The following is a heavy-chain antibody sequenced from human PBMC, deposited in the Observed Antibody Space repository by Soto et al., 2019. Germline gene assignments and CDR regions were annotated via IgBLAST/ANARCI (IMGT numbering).Heavy chain of an antibody. CDR1: GFTFSSYA. CDR3: ARDSGSWYFDL. V-gene: IGHV3-30-3*01. J-gene: IGHJ2*01. D-gene: IGHD1-26*01. Sequence: QVQLVESGGGVVQPGRSLRLSCAASGFTFSSYAMHWVRQAPGKGLEWVAVISYDGSNKYYADSVKGRFTISRDNSKNTLYLQMSSLRAEDTAVYYCARDSGSWYFDLWGRGTLVTVSS. CDR2: ISYDGSNK.